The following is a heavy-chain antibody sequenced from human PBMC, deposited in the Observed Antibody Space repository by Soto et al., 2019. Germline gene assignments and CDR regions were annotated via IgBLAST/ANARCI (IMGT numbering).Heavy chain of an antibody. CDR3: AKDHLRYYDSSGYPDY. CDR1: GFTFSSYA. Sequence: GGSLRLSCAASGFTFSSYAMSWVRQAPGKGLEWVSAISGSGGSTYYADSVKGRFTISRDNSKNTLYLQMNSLRAEDTAVYYCAKDHLRYYDSSGYPDYWGQGTLVTVSS. CDR2: ISGSGGST. J-gene: IGHJ4*02. D-gene: IGHD3-22*01. V-gene: IGHV3-23*01.